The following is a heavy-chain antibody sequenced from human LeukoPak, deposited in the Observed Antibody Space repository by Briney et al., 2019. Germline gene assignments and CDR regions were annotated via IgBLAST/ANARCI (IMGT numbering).Heavy chain of an antibody. J-gene: IGHJ4*02. V-gene: IGHV4-34*01. CDR3: ARGQSIVVVPAAIRGPYYFDY. D-gene: IGHD2-2*02. CDR1: GGSFSGYY. CDR2: INHSGST. Sequence: SETLSLTCAVYGGSFSGYYWSWFRQPPGKGLEWIGEINHSGSTNYNPSLKSRVTISVDTSKNQFSLKLSSVTAADTAVYYCARGQSIVVVPAAIRGPYYFDYWGQGTLVTVSS.